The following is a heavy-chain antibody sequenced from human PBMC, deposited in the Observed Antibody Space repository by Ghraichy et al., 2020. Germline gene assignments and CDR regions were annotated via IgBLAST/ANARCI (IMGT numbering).Heavy chain of an antibody. V-gene: IGHV1-46*01. CDR2: INPSGGST. D-gene: IGHD3-22*01. J-gene: IGHJ4*02. Sequence: ASVKVSCKASGYTFTSYYMHWVRQAPGQGLEWMGIINPSGGSTSYAQKFQGRVTMTRDTSTSTVYMELSSLRSEDTAVYYCARGPNTYYYDSSTSHGDWGQGTLVTVSS. CDR3: ARGPNTYYYDSSTSHGD. CDR1: GYTFTSYY.